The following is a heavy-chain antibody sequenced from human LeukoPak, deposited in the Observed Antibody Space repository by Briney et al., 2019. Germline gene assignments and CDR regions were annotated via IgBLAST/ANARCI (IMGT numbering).Heavy chain of an antibody. D-gene: IGHD5-18*01. Sequence: PSETLSLTCTVSGGSFIRDNYYWGWIRQPPGKGLEWIGTVYYSGSTSYNPSLKSRVTISIDTSKNQFSLKLSSVTAADTAIYYCVTHVDATRGYYFEDWGQGTLVTVSS. CDR3: VTHVDATRGYYFED. J-gene: IGHJ4*02. CDR2: VYYSGST. V-gene: IGHV4-39*01. CDR1: GGSFIRDNYY.